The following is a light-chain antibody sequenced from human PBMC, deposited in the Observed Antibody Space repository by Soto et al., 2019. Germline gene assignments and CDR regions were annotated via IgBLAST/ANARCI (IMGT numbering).Light chain of an antibody. Sequence: NSTEVGGYNYASWYQQHPGKVPKLMLYDVSKRPSGVPDRFSGSKSGNTASLTISGLQAEDEADYYCCSYAGRDTLYVFGSGSKVTVL. CDR1: STEVGGYNY. CDR3: CSYAGRDTLYV. J-gene: IGLJ1*01. V-gene: IGLV2-11*01. CDR2: DVS.